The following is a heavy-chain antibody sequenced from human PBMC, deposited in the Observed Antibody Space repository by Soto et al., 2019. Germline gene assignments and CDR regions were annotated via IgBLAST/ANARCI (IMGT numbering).Heavy chain of an antibody. V-gene: IGHV3-23*01. Sequence: EVQLLESGGGLVQPGGSLRLSCAASGFTFSSYAMSWVRQAPGKGLEWVSVISGSGGSTYYPDSVKGRFTISRDNSTNTLYLQMNCLRAKDTAVYYCAKDLAGFVVVVAATFDYWGQGTLVTVSS. CDR2: ISGSGGST. J-gene: IGHJ4*02. D-gene: IGHD2-15*01. CDR3: AKDLAGFVVVVAATFDY. CDR1: GFTFSSYA.